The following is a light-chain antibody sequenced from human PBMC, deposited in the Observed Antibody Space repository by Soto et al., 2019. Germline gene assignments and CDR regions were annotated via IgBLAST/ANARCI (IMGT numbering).Light chain of an antibody. CDR3: QQSYSTPPYT. CDR2: AAS. Sequence: DIQMTQSPSCLSASVGDRVTITCRASQSISRYLKWYQQKLGKTPKLLIYAASSLQSGVPSRFSGSGSGTVCALTISSLQTEDFATYYCQQSYSTPPYTLGQGTKLEIK. CDR1: QSISRY. J-gene: IGKJ2*01. V-gene: IGKV1-39*01.